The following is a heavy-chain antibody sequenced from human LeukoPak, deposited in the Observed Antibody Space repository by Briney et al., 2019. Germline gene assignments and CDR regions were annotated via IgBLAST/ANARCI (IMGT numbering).Heavy chain of an antibody. CDR2: IYNSGNT. V-gene: IGHV4-59*01. CDR3: ARDRPGGSSLDY. J-gene: IGHJ4*02. Sequence: SETLSLTCSVSGGSISSYYWSWTRQSPENGLEWIGYIYNSGNTNYNLFLKSRVTISADTSKNQFSLKLSSVTAADTAVYYCARDRPGGSSLDYWGQGTLVTVSS. CDR1: GGSISSYY. D-gene: IGHD6-13*01.